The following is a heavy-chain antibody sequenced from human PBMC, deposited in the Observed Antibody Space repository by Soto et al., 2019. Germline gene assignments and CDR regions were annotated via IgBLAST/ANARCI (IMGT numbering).Heavy chain of an antibody. CDR1: GFTFSSYA. D-gene: IGHD3-3*01. CDR3: AKGYDFWSGYYSGSDYGMDV. Sequence: GGSLRLSCAASGFTFSSYAMSWVRQAPGKGLEWVSSMSGSGANTFYADSMKGHFTISRDNSKNTLYLLMNSLRPEDTAIYYCAKGYDFWSGYYSGSDYGMDVWGQGTTVTVSS. V-gene: IGHV3-23*01. J-gene: IGHJ6*02. CDR2: MSGSGANT.